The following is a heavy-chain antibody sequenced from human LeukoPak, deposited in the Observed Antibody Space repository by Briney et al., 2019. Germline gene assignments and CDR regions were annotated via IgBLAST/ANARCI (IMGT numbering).Heavy chain of an antibody. CDR2: ISNSGTTI. CDR3: ARVQHNLASTYYFDY. Sequence: GGSLRLSCAASGFTFSDYYMSWIRQAPGKGLEWVSYISNSGTTIYYADSVKGQFTISRDNAKNSLYLRMNSLRAEDTAVYYCARVQHNLASTYYFDYWGQGIQVTVSS. V-gene: IGHV3-11*01. D-gene: IGHD5-24*01. CDR1: GFTFSDYY. J-gene: IGHJ4*02.